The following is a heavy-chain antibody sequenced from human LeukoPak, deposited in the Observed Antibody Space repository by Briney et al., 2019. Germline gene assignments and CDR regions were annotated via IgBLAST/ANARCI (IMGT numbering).Heavy chain of an antibody. CDR1: GFTFSSYA. Sequence: GGSLRLSCAASGFTFSSYAMSWVRQAPGKGLEWVSAISCSCGSTYYADSVKGRFTISRDNSKNTLYLQMNSLRAEDTAVYYCAKGSNYDYYYYGMDVWGQGTTVTVSS. CDR2: ISCSCGST. V-gene: IGHV3-23*01. D-gene: IGHD4-4*01. J-gene: IGHJ6*02. CDR3: AKGSNYDYYYYGMDV.